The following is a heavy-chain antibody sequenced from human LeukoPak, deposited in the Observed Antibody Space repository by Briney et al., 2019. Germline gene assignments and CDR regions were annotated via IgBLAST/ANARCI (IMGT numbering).Heavy chain of an antibody. CDR3: ARVVWFWSAYYTLSHFDP. CDR2: IYYSGST. D-gene: IGHD3-3*01. V-gene: IGHV4-61*01. J-gene: IGHJ5*02. Sequence: SETLSLTCTVSGGSVSSGSYYWSWIRQPPGKGLEWIGYIYYSGSTNYNPSLKSRVTISVDTSKNQFSLKLSSVTAADTAVYYCARVVWFWSAYYTLSHFDPWGQGTLVTVSS. CDR1: GGSVSSGSYY.